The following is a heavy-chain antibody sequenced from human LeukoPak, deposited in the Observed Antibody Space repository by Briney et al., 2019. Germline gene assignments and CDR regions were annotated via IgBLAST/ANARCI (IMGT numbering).Heavy chain of an antibody. CDR2: IYTSGST. V-gene: IGHV4-4*07. Sequence: SSETLSLTCTVSGGSISSYYWSWIRQPAGKGLEWIGRIYTSGSTNYNPSLKSRVTISIDTSKKQFALHLSSVTAADTAIYYCARIVGDPRNYFDYWGQGTLVTVST. CDR1: GGSISSYY. J-gene: IGHJ4*02. CDR3: ARIVGDPRNYFDY. D-gene: IGHD2-21*01.